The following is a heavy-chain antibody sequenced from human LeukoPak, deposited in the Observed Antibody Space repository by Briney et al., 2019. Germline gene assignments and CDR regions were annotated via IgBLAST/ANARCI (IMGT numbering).Heavy chain of an antibody. V-gene: IGHV3-21*01. Sequence: GGSLRLSCAASGFTFNSYSMYWVRQAPGKGLEWVSSISSSSSHMFYADSVKGRFTISRDNSKNTLYLQMNSLRAEDTAVYYCAKDRAQWLVGLFDYWGQGTLVTVSS. CDR2: ISSSSSHM. D-gene: IGHD6-19*01. CDR3: AKDRAQWLVGLFDY. J-gene: IGHJ4*02. CDR1: GFTFNSYS.